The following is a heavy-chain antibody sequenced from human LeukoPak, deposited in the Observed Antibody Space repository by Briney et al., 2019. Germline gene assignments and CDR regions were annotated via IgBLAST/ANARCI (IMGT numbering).Heavy chain of an antibody. J-gene: IGHJ6*03. CDR1: GGSISTSSYY. Sequence: ETLSLTCTVSGGSISTSSYYWGWVRQAPGKGLEWVSAISGSGGSTYYADSVKGRFTISRDNSKNTLYLQMNSLRAEDTAVYYCAKGGIAAAGTVTPYYYYYYYMDVWGKGTTVTVSS. D-gene: IGHD6-13*01. V-gene: IGHV3-23*01. CDR2: ISGSGGST. CDR3: AKGGIAAAGTVTPYYYYYYYMDV.